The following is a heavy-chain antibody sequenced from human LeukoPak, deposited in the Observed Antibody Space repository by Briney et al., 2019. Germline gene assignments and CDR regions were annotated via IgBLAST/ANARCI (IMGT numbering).Heavy chain of an antibody. V-gene: IGHV1-69*13. CDR3: AVHYYDSSGYYSSFDY. CDR2: IIPIFGTA. CDR1: GGTFSSYA. J-gene: IGHJ4*02. D-gene: IGHD3-22*01. Sequence: GASVKVSCKASGGTFSSYAISWVRQAPGQGLEWMGVIIPIFGTANYAQKFQGRVTITADESTSTAYMELSSLRSEDTAVYYCAVHYYDSSGYYSSFDYWGQGTLVTVSS.